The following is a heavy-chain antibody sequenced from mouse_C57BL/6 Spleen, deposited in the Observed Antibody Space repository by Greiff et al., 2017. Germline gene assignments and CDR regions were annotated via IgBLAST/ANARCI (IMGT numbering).Heavy chain of an antibody. Sequence: VQLQQSGAELVKPGASVKISCKASGYAFSSYWMNWVKQRPGKGLERIGQIYPGDGDPNYNGKFKGKATLTADKSSSTAYMQLSSLTSGDSAVDFGARKEKLGGFDYWGQGTTLTVSS. CDR1: GYAFSSYW. CDR3: ARKEKLGGFDY. CDR2: IYPGDGDP. D-gene: IGHD4-1*01. V-gene: IGHV1-80*01. J-gene: IGHJ2*01.